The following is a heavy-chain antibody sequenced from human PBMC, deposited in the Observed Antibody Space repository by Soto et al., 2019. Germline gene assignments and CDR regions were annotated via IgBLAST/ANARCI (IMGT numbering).Heavy chain of an antibody. Sequence: GGSLRLSCAASGFMFSSQTMHWVRQAPGKGLEWVALISFDGNTKLFANSVKGRFTISRDNSKNTLYLQMGSLRAEDMAVYYCARGGYSGSEIDYWGQGTLVTVSS. D-gene: IGHD5-12*01. CDR1: GFMFSSQT. J-gene: IGHJ4*02. CDR3: ARGGYSGSEIDY. V-gene: IGHV3-30*03. CDR2: ISFDGNTK.